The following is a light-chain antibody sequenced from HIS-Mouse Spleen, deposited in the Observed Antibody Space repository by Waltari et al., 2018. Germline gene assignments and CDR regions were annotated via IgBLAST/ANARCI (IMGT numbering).Light chain of an antibody. CDR1: AWPKKY. V-gene: IGLV3-10*01. CDR2: EDS. Sequence: SYELTQPPSVSVSPGQTARNTCAGDAWPKKYDKWYQQTSGQAPVLVIYEDSKRPSGIPERFSGSSSGTMATLTISGAQVEDEADYYCYSTDSSGNHRVFGGGTKLTVL. CDR3: YSTDSSGNHRV. J-gene: IGLJ2*01.